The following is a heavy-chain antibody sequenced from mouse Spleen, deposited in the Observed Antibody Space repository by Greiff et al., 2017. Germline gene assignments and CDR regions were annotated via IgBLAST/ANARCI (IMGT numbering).Heavy chain of an antibody. CDR1: GYSITSGYY. Sequence: DVKLQESGPGLVKPSQSLSLTCSVTGYSITSGYYWNWIRQFPGNKLEWMGYISYDGSNNYNPSLKNRISITRDTSKNQFFLKLNSVTTEDTATYYCARYYDYDRAFAYWGQGTLVTVSA. D-gene: IGHD2-4*01. V-gene: IGHV3-6*01. CDR2: ISYDGSN. J-gene: IGHJ3*01. CDR3: ARYYDYDRAFAY.